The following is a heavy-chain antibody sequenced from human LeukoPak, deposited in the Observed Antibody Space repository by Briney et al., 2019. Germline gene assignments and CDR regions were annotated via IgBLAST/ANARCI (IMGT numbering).Heavy chain of an antibody. D-gene: IGHD6-13*01. J-gene: IGHJ4*02. CDR1: GFTFSSYD. V-gene: IGHV3-30*02. Sequence: GGSLRLSCAASGFTFSSYDMHWVRQAPGKGLEWVAFMRYDGSNKYYAESVKGRFTISRDNSKNTLYLQMDSLRVDDTAVYFCARDSIRQQLYYFDYWGQGSQVTVSS. CDR3: ARDSIRQQLYYFDY. CDR2: MRYDGSNK.